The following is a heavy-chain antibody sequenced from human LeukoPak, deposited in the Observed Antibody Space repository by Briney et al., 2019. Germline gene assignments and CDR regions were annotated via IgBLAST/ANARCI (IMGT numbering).Heavy chain of an antibody. CDR2: IYYSGST. Sequence: SETLSLTCTVSGGSISSSSYYWGWIRQPPGKGLEWIGSIYYSGSTYYNPSLKSRVTISVDTSKNQFSLKLSSVTAADTAVYYCARHVNLGAGAKTRAPGDSNWFDPWGQGTLVAVSS. CDR3: ARHVNLGAGAKTRAPGDSNWFDP. D-gene: IGHD7-27*01. CDR1: GGSISSSSYY. V-gene: IGHV4-39*01. J-gene: IGHJ5*02.